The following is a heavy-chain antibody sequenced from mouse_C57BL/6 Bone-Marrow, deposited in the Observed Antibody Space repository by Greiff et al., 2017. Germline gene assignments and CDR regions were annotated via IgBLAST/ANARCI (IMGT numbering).Heavy chain of an antibody. CDR2: IYPGSGST. V-gene: IGHV1-55*01. CDR3: ARDYSPHFDY. CDR1: GSPFTSYW. J-gene: IGHJ2*01. D-gene: IGHD2-12*01. Sequence: VQLQQPGAELVKPGASVKMSCKASGSPFTSYWITWVKQRPGQGLEWIGDIYPGSGSTNYNEKCKSKATLAVDTSTSTAYMQLSRLTSEDSAVFYCARDYSPHFDYWGQGTTLTVSS.